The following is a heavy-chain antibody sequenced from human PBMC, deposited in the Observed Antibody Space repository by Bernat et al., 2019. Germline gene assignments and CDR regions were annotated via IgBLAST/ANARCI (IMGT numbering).Heavy chain of an antibody. V-gene: IGHV3-15*01. CDR3: TTPLRQTIRYYYMDV. CDR2: IKSKTDGGTT. Sequence: EVQLVESGGGLVKPGGSLRLSCAASGFPFSNAWMSWVRQAPGKGLEWVGRIKSKTDGGTTDYAAPVKGRFTISRDDSKKTLYLQMNSLKTEDTAVYSCTTPLRQTIRYYYMDVWGKGTTVTVSS. J-gene: IGHJ6*03. CDR1: GFPFSNAW. D-gene: IGHD4-17*01.